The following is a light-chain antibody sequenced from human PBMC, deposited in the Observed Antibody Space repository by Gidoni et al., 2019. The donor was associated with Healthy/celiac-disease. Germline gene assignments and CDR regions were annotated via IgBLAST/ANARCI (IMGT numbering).Light chain of an antibody. CDR1: SLRSYY. CDR3: NSRDSSCNPHVV. Sequence: SSELTQDPAVSVALGQTVRITCQGDSLRSYYASWYQQKPGPAPVLVIYGKNNRPSGIPDRFSGSSSGNTASLTITGAQAEDEADYYCNSRDSSCNPHVVFGGGTQLTVL. J-gene: IGLJ2*01. CDR2: GKN. V-gene: IGLV3-19*01.